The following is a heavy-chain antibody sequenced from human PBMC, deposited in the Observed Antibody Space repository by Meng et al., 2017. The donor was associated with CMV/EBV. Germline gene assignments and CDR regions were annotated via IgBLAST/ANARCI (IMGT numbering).Heavy chain of an antibody. J-gene: IGHJ4*02. CDR3: ARVLRQTSDFDD. CDR2: INPNSGGT. V-gene: IGHV1-2*02. Sequence: SCKASGYSFSGYYMHWVRQAPGQGLEWMGWINPNSGGTNFAQKFQGRVTMTRDTSISTACMELSRLRSDDTAVYYCARVLRQTSDFDDWGQGTLVTVSS. D-gene: IGHD1-7*01. CDR1: GYSFSGYY.